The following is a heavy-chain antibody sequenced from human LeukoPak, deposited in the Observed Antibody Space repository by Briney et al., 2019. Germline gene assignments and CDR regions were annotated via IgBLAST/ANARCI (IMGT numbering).Heavy chain of an antibody. CDR1: GGSISSYY. D-gene: IGHD6-13*01. V-gene: IGHV4-59*01. CDR3: ARDPSLYSSSWYGNFDY. J-gene: IGHJ4*02. CDR2: IYYSGST. Sequence: PSETLSLTCTVSGGSISSYYWSWIRQPPGKGLEWIGYIYYSGSTNYNPPLKSRVTISVDTSKNQFSLKLSSVTAADTAVYYCARDPSLYSSSWYGNFDYWGQGTLVTVSS.